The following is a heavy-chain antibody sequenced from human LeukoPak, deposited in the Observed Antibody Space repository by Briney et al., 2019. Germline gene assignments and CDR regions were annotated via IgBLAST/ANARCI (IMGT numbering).Heavy chain of an antibody. CDR2: ISYDGSNK. V-gene: IGHV3-30*18. CDR3: AKGWSGMDV. Sequence: GGSLRLSCAASGFTFSSYGMHWVRQAPGKGLEWVAVISYDGSNKYYADSVKGRFTISRDNSKNTLYLQMNSLRAEDTAVYYCAKGWSGMDVWGQGTTVIVSS. CDR1: GFTFSSYG. J-gene: IGHJ6*02.